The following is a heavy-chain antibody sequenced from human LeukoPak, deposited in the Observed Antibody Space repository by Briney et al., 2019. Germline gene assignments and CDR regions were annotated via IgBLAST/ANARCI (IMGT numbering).Heavy chain of an antibody. Sequence: GGSLRLSCAASGFTFSSYWMTWVRQAPGKGLEWVASIKGDGSTKFYVDSLKGRFTISRDNAKNSLYLQMNSLRAEDTAVYYCAREPHYSGYGGFDPWGQGTLVTVSS. CDR2: IKGDGSTK. D-gene: IGHD5-12*01. CDR1: GFTFSSYW. J-gene: IGHJ5*02. CDR3: AREPHYSGYGGFDP. V-gene: IGHV3-7*01.